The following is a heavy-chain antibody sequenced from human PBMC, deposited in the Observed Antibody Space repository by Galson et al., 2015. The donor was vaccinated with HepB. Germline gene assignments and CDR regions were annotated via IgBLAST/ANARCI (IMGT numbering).Heavy chain of an antibody. CDR2: MNPNSGNT. Sequence: SVKVSCKASGYTFTSYDINWVRQATGQGLEWMGWMNPNSGNTGYAQKFQGRVTMTRNTSISTAYMELSSLRSEDTAVYYCARGLSGYTSDKIDYWGQGTLVTVSS. J-gene: IGHJ4*02. CDR3: ARGLSGYTSDKIDY. CDR1: GYTFTSYD. D-gene: IGHD1/OR15-1a*01. V-gene: IGHV1-8*01.